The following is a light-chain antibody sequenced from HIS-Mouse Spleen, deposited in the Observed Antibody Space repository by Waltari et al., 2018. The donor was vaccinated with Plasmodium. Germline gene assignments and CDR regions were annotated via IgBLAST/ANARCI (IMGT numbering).Light chain of an antibody. J-gene: IGLJ3*02. Sequence: SYELTPPPSVSVSPGQTARITCSEDALPQQSAYCYQQKSGKAPVLVIYEDSKRPSGIPERFSGSSSGTMATLTISGAQVEDEADYYCYSTDSSGTPNWVFGGGTKLTVL. CDR2: EDS. CDR3: YSTDSSGTPNWV. CDR1: ALPQQS. V-gene: IGLV3-10*01.